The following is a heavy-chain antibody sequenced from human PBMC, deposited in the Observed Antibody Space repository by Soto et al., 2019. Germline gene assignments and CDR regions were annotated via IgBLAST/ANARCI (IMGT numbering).Heavy chain of an antibody. CDR3: ARGSGIVALPGELEDVKYDY. J-gene: IGHJ4*02. CDR2: INESGST. D-gene: IGHD1-1*01. CDR1: GQSFSGHS. Sequence: QVQLQQWGAGLVKPSETLSLSCAVYGQSFSGHSWAWIRQPPGKGLEWIGEINESGSTYSNPSLTSRVTISTDTSKNQFSLKLSSVSAADTAAYFCARGSGIVALPGELEDVKYDYWGQGTLVNVSS. V-gene: IGHV4-34*01.